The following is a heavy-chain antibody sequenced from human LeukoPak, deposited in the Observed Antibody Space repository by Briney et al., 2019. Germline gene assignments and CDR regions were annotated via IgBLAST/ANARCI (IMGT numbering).Heavy chain of an antibody. J-gene: IGHJ3*02. Sequence: GGSLRLSCAASGFTFSNAWMSWVRQAPGKGLEWVGRIKSKTDGGTTDYAAPVKGRFIISRDDSKNTLYLQMNSLRAEDTAVYYCAKGVLWFGEFNAFDIWGQGTMVTVSS. CDR1: GFTFSNAW. D-gene: IGHD3-10*01. V-gene: IGHV3-15*01. CDR2: IKSKTDGGTT. CDR3: AKGVLWFGEFNAFDI.